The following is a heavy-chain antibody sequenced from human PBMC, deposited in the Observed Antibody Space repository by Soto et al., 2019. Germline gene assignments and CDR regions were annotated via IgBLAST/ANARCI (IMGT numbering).Heavy chain of an antibody. Sequence: EVQLVESGGGLVQPGGSLRLSRVASEFTFSNYWMSWVRQAPGKGLEWVANIKQDGSEKYYADSVKGRFTISRDNAKNSLSLQMNSLRAEDTAMYFCARDPGFCTGGACRWFDPWGRGTLVTVSS. V-gene: IGHV3-7*03. CDR2: IKQDGSEK. CDR3: ARDPGFCTGGACRWFDP. CDR1: EFTFSNYW. D-gene: IGHD2-8*02. J-gene: IGHJ5*02.